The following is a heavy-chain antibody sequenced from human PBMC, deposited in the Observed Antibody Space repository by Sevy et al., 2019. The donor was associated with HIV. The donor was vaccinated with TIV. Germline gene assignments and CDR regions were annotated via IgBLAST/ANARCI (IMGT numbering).Heavy chain of an antibody. D-gene: IGHD1-1*01. V-gene: IGHV3-33*01. CDR2: IWYDGRTE. J-gene: IGHJ5*01. CDR3: AGDAERVIVPTAGFDS. Sequence: GGSLRLSCVASGFTFRSFSMHWVRQAPGKGLEWVAAIWYDGRTERYADSVQGRFTISRDNSKKTLYLQMNSLRDEDTVIYYCAGDAERVIVPTAGFDSWGQGTLVTVSS. CDR1: GFTFRSFS.